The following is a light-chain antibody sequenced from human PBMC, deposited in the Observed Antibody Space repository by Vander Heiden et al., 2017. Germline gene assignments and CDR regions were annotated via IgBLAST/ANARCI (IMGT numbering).Light chain of an antibody. CDR2: LGS. Sequence: DIVMTQSPLSLPVTPGEPASISCRSSQSLLHSNGYNYLDWYLQKPGQSPQLLSYLGSNRASGVPDRFRGSGSGTDFTLKISRVEAEDVGVYYCMQALQTVFTFGPGTKVDIK. CDR1: QSLLHSNGYNY. CDR3: MQALQTVFT. J-gene: IGKJ3*01. V-gene: IGKV2-28*01.